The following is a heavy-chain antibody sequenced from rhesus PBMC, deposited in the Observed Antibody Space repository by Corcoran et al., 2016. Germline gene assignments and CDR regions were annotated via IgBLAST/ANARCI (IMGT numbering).Heavy chain of an antibody. J-gene: IGHJ4*01. Sequence: QVQLQESGPGLVKPSETLPLTCAVSGASMSSKYWNWVRQGPGKGLEWIGRIFGSGGNTDYNHSLGSRVTMSIDTSKNQLSLRVNSVTAADTAVYYCVKDRNTFDFWGQGIKVTVSS. CDR1: GASMSSKY. D-gene: IGHD1-38*01. CDR2: IFGSGGNT. CDR3: VKDRNTFDF. V-gene: IGHV4S2*01.